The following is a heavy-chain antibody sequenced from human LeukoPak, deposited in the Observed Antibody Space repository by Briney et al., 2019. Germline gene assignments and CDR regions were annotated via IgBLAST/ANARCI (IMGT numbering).Heavy chain of an antibody. D-gene: IGHD3-10*01. Sequence: GASVRVSCKASGYTFTSYGISWVRQAPGQGLEWMGWISAYNGNTNYAQKLQGRVTMTRDTSTSTAYMELRSLRSDDTAVYYCARTLTRFGEAYDAFDIWGQGTMVTVSS. CDR1: GYTFTSYG. V-gene: IGHV1-18*01. CDR2: ISAYNGNT. J-gene: IGHJ3*02. CDR3: ARTLTRFGEAYDAFDI.